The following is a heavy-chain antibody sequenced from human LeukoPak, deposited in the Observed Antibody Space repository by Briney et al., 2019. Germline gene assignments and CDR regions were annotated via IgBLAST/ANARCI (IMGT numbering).Heavy chain of an antibody. Sequence: GGSLRLSCAASGFTFSSYGMHWVRQAPGKGLEWVAVISYDGSNKYYADSVKGRFTISRDNSKNTLYLQMNGLRAEDTAVYYCAKDGGGYNQFDYWGQGTLVTVSS. CDR2: ISYDGSNK. CDR1: GFTFSSYG. V-gene: IGHV3-30*18. D-gene: IGHD5-24*01. CDR3: AKDGGGYNQFDY. J-gene: IGHJ4*02.